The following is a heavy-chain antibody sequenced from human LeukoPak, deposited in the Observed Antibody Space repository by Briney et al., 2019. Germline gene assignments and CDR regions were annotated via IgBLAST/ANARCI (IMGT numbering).Heavy chain of an antibody. J-gene: IGHJ4*02. CDR2: IYSGGST. Sequence: GGSLRLSCAASGFTVSSNSMSWVRQAPGKGLEWVSVIYSGGSTKYADSVKGRFTIFRDNSKNTLNLQMNSLRAEDTAVYYCARHLRYGSGGYFDYWGQGTLVTVSS. V-gene: IGHV3-66*04. D-gene: IGHD3-10*01. CDR3: ARHLRYGSGGYFDY. CDR1: GFTVSSNS.